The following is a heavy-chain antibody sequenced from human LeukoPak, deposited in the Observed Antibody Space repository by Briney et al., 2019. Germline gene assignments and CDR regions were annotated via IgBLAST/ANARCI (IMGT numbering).Heavy chain of an antibody. CDR2: IYYSGST. D-gene: IGHD3-16*01. Sequence: SETLSLTCTVSGGSISSYYWSWIRQPPGKGLEWIGYIYYSGSTNYNPSLKSRVTISVDTSKNQFSLKLSSVTAADTAVYYCARGGRTDYYYYYMDVWGKGTTVTVSS. CDR3: ARGGRTDYYYYYMDV. V-gene: IGHV4-59*01. J-gene: IGHJ6*03. CDR1: GGSISSYY.